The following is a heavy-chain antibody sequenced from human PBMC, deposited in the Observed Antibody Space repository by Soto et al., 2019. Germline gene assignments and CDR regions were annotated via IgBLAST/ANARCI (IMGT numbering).Heavy chain of an antibody. CDR1: GFTFSSYG. V-gene: IGHV3-30*18. D-gene: IGHD6-19*01. CDR2: ISYDGSNK. Sequence: GGSLRLSCAASGFTFSSYGMHWVRQAPGKGLEWVAVISYDGSNKYYADSVKGRFTISRDNSKNTLYLQMNSLRAEDTAVYYCAKGGVSFSSGWQPTLYYYYYYMDVWGKGTTVTSP. CDR3: AKGGVSFSSGWQPTLYYYYYYMDV. J-gene: IGHJ6*03.